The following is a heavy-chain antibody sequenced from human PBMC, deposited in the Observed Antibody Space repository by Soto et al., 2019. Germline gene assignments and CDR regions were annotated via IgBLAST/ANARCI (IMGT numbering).Heavy chain of an antibody. J-gene: IGHJ6*02. CDR1: GGTFSSYA. CDR3: ASRGRRGTDYYYYGMDV. D-gene: IGHD3-16*01. V-gene: IGHV1-69*12. CDR2: IIPIFGTA. Sequence: QVQLVQSGAEVKKPGSSVKVSCKASGGTFSSYAISWVRQAPGQGLEWMGGIIPIFGTANYAQKFQGRVTITADESTSTAYMELSSLRSEDTAVYYCASRGRRGTDYYYYGMDVWGQGTTVTVSS.